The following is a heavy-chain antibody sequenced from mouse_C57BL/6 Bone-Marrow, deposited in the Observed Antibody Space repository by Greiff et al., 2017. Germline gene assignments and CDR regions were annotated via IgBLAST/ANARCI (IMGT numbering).Heavy chain of an antibody. J-gene: IGHJ2*01. D-gene: IGHD4-1*01. V-gene: IGHV1-72*01. Sequence: QVQLQQPGAELVKPGASVQLSCKASGYTFTSYWMHWVKQRPGRGLEWIGRIDPNSGGTKYNEKFKSKATLTVDKPSSTAYMQLSSLPSEDSAVYYCARKGELGYFDYWGQGTTLTVSS. CDR1: GYTFTSYW. CDR3: ARKGELGYFDY. CDR2: IDPNSGGT.